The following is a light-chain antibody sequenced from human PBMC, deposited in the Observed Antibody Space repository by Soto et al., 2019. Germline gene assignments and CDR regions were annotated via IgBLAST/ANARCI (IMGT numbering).Light chain of an antibody. J-gene: IGKJ2*01. Sequence: EIVMTQSPATLSVSPGERATLSCRASQSVTSNLAWYQQKPGQAPRLLIYGASTRATGIPARFSGSGSVTELTLTISSLQSEDFAVYYCQQYNNWPPYTFGQGTKLEIK. CDR3: QQYNNWPPYT. CDR1: QSVTSN. CDR2: GAS. V-gene: IGKV3-15*01.